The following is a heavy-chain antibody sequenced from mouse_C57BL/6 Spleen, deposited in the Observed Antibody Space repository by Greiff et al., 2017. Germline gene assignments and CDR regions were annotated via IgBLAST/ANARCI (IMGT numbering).Heavy chain of an antibody. CDR2: INPNNGGT. V-gene: IGHV1-18*01. Sequence: VQLQQSGPELVKPGASVKIPCKASGYTFTDYNMDWVKQSHGKSLEWIGDINPNNGGTIYNQKFKGKATLTVDKSSSTAYMELRSLTSEDTAVYYCARSDDYDGRQFAYWGQGTLVTVSA. D-gene: IGHD2-4*01. J-gene: IGHJ3*01. CDR3: ARSDDYDGRQFAY. CDR1: GYTFTDYN.